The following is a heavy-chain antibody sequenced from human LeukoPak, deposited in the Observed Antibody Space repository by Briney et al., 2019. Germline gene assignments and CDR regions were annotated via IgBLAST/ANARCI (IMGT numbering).Heavy chain of an antibody. J-gene: IGHJ5*02. CDR3: AREVAKKYSSTRGGFDP. V-gene: IGHV1-2*02. CDR2: INPNRGGT. Sequence: ASVKVSCKASGYTFTGYYMHWVRQAPGQGLEWMGWINPNRGGTNYAQKFQGRVTMTRDTSISTTYMELSRLRSDDTAVYYCAREVAKKYSSTRGGFDPWGQGTLVTVSS. CDR1: GYTFTGYY. D-gene: IGHD6-13*01.